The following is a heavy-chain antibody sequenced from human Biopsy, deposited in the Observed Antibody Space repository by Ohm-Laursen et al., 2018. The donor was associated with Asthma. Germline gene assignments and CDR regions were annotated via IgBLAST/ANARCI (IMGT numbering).Heavy chain of an antibody. CDR1: GFTLTTYA. D-gene: IGHD3-3*01. J-gene: IGHJ3*02. Sequence: SLRLSCAASGFTLTTYAIHWVRQAPGKGLEWVAVISYDGSNKYYADSVKGRFTISRDNSKNTLYLQMNSLRAEDTAVYYCAKERYYDFWSGYPIWGQGTMVTASS. CDR3: AKERYYDFWSGYPI. V-gene: IGHV3-30-3*01. CDR2: ISYDGSNK.